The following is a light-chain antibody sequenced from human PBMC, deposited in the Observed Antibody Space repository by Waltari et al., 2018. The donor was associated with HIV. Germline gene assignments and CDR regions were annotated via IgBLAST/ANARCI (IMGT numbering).Light chain of an antibody. CDR2: DNN. V-gene: IGLV1-51*01. CDR3: GTWDSSVSAGV. CDR1: TSNIGKNY. J-gene: IGLJ3*02. Sequence: QSVLTQPPSVSAAPGQKVTISCSGSTSNIGKNYVSWEQKLPDTAPKLIISDNNKRPSGIHDRISGSKSGTSATLAITGLQTGDEADYYCGTWDSSVSAGVFGGGTKVTVL.